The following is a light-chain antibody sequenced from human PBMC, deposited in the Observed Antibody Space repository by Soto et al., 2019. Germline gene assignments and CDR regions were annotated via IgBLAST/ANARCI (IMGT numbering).Light chain of an antibody. V-gene: IGLV1-44*01. Sequence: QSVLTQPPSASGTPGQTVTISCSGSSSNIGDNPVNWYQQLPGAAPKLLIYINDQRPSGVPDRFSGSKSGTSASLAISGLQPEDEADYYCASWDDSLVFGGGTKVTVL. J-gene: IGLJ2*01. CDR3: ASWDDSLV. CDR1: SSNIGDNP. CDR2: IND.